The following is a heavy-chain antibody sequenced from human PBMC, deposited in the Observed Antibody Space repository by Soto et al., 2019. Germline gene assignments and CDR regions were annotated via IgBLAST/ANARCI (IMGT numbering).Heavy chain of an antibody. Sequence: SETLSLTCTVSGGSISSGGYYWSWIRQHPGKGLEWIGYIYYSGSTYYNPSLKSRVTISVDTSKNQFSLKLSSVTAADTAVYYCARGMAAAGGDYFDYWGQGTLVTVSS. J-gene: IGHJ4*02. CDR1: GGSISSGGYY. CDR2: IYYSGST. CDR3: ARGMAAAGGDYFDY. V-gene: IGHV4-31*03. D-gene: IGHD6-13*01.